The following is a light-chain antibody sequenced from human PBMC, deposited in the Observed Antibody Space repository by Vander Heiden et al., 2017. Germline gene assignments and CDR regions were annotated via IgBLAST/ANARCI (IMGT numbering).Light chain of an antibody. CDR1: QSISSY. Sequence: IQMTQSPSSLSASVGDRVTITCRASQSISSYLNWYQQKPGRVPELLIYVASSLQSGVPSKFSGSGSGTDFTLTISSLQPEDFATYYCQQSYDTPYTFPHETKLGIK. CDR2: VAS. V-gene: IGKV1-39*01. CDR3: QQSYDTPYT. J-gene: IGKJ2*01.